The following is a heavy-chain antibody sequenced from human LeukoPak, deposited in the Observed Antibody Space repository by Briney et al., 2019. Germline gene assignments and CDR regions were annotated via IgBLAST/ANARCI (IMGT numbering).Heavy chain of an antibody. Sequence: PSETLSLTCTVSGTTVSIDYWSWIRQPPGKGLEWVGRIKSKTDGGTTDYAAPVKGRFTISRDDSKNTLYLQMNSLKTEDTAVYYCTTGEFDDSSGYYTALGFYWGQGTLVTVSS. CDR3: TTGEFDDSSGYYTALGFY. CDR2: IKSKTDGGTT. D-gene: IGHD3-22*01. V-gene: IGHV3-15*01. J-gene: IGHJ4*02. CDR1: GTTVSIDY.